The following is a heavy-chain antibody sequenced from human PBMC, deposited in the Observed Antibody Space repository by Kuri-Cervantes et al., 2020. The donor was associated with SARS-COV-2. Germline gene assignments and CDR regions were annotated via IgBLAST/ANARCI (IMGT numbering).Heavy chain of an antibody. D-gene: IGHD6-19*01. J-gene: IGHJ5*02. V-gene: IGHV3-53*01. CDR1: GFTVTSSY. CDR2: NYTCGST. CDR3: ARDIHSSGWPGWFDP. Sequence: GGSLRLSCAASGFTVTSSYMRWVRQAPGKGLEWVSVNYTCGSTCYADSVKGRFTISRDNSKNTLYFQINSLRAEDTAVYYCARDIHSSGWPGWFDPWGQGTQVTVSS.